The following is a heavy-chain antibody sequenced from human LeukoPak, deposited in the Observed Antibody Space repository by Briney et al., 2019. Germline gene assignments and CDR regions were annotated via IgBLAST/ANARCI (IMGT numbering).Heavy chain of an antibody. D-gene: IGHD2-15*01. J-gene: IGHJ5*02. CDR3: ARDREEYCSGGSCPFDP. V-gene: IGHV3-20*04. CDR2: INWNGGST. Sequence: GGSLRLSCAASGFTFDDYGMSWVRQAPGKGLEWVSGINWNGGSTGYADSVKGRFTISRDNAKNSLYLQMNSLRAEDTGLYYCARDREEYCSGGSCPFDPWGQGTLVTVSS. CDR1: GFTFDDYG.